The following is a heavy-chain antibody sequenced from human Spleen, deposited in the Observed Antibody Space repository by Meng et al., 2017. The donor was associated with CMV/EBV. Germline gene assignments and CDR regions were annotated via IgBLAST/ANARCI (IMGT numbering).Heavy chain of an antibody. CDR2: ISYDGSNK. CDR3: ARDRRTAGTSLVQYYSYGMDV. V-gene: IGHV3-30-3*01. Sequence: GESLKISCAASGFTFSSYAMHWVRQAPGKGLEWVAVISYDGSNKYYADSVKGRFTISRDNSKNTLYLQMNSLRAEDTAVFYCARDRRTAGTSLVQYYSYGMDVWGQGTTVTVSS. J-gene: IGHJ6*02. D-gene: IGHD6-13*01. CDR1: GFTFSSYA.